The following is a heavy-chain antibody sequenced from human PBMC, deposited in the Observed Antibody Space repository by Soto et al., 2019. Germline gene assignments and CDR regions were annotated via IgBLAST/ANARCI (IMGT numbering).Heavy chain of an antibody. V-gene: IGHV1-3*01. CDR3: ARVGRPAVAADAFVI. Sequence: ASVKASCKASGYTLTSYAMHWARQAPGQRLEWMGWINAGNGNTKYSQKFQGRVTITRDTSASTAYMELSSLRSEDTAVYYCARVGRPAVAADAFVIWGQGTMVTV. J-gene: IGHJ3*02. CDR1: GYTLTSYA. D-gene: IGHD6-19*01. CDR2: INAGNGNT.